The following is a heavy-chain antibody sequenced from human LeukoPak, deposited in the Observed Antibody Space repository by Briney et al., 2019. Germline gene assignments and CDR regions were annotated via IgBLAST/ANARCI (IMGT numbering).Heavy chain of an antibody. CDR3: AKVTISWELPPDY. Sequence: GGSLRLSCAASGFTFSSYAMHWVRQAPGKGPEWVAVISYDGSNKYYADSVKGRFTISRDNSKNTLYLQMNSLRAEDTAVYYCAKVTISWELPPDYWGQGTLVTVSS. V-gene: IGHV3-30*01. D-gene: IGHD1-26*01. CDR1: GFTFSSYA. CDR2: ISYDGSNK. J-gene: IGHJ4*02.